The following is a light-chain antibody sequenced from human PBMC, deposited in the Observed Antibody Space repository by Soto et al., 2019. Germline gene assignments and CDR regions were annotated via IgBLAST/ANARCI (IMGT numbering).Light chain of an antibody. V-gene: IGLV2-14*01. CDR3: SSYTGSSTPYV. CDR1: TSDVGDYNY. CDR2: EVS. J-gene: IGLJ1*01. Sequence: QSALTQPASVSGSPGQSITISCTGTTSDVGDYNYVSWYQQHPGKAPKVIIYEVSNRPSGVSNRFSGSKSGNTASLTISGLQAEDEADYYCSSYTGSSTPYVFGTGTKLTVL.